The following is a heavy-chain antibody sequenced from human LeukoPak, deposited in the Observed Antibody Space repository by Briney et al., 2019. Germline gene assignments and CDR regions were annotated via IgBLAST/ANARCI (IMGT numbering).Heavy chain of an antibody. CDR2: MNPNSGNT. CDR1: GYTFTSYD. D-gene: IGHD3-22*01. V-gene: IGHV1-8*01. Sequence: ASVKVSCKASGYTFTSYDINWVRQATGQGLEWMGWMNPNSGNTGYAQKLQGRVTMTTDTSTSTAYMELRSLRSDDTAVYYCARLYYDSSGYYPMNWFDPWGQGTLVTVSS. CDR3: ARLYYDSSGYYPMNWFDP. J-gene: IGHJ5*02.